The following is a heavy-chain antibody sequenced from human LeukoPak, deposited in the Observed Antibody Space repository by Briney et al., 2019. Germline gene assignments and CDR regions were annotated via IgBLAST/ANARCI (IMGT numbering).Heavy chain of an antibody. Sequence: SCAASGFTFSSYAMSWIRQPPGKGLEWIGYIYYSGGTNYNPSLKSRVTISLDTSKNQISLKLSSVTAADTAVYYCARYAANGPYGFDYWGQGTLVTVSS. CDR1: GFTFSSYA. CDR2: IYYSGGT. D-gene: IGHD2-2*01. CDR3: ARYAANGPYGFDY. J-gene: IGHJ4*02. V-gene: IGHV4-59*01.